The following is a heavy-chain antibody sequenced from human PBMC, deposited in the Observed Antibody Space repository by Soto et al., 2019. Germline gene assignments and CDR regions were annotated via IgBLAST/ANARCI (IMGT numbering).Heavy chain of an antibody. CDR1: GYTFTSYH. CDR3: ARDSPPPRE. J-gene: IGHJ4*02. CDR2: ISAYNGNT. Sequence: QVPLVQSGAEVKKPGASVKVSCKASGYTFTSYHITWVRQAPGQGLEWMGWISAYNGNTNNAQKLQGRVTMTTDTSTRTAYIELRRLRTDDTAVYYCARDSPPPREWGQGTLVTVSS. V-gene: IGHV1-18*01.